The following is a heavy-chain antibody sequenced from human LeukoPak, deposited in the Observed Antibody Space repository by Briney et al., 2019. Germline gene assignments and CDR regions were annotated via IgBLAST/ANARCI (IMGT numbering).Heavy chain of an antibody. CDR3: AKGSGGSYSNYYYDY. CDR2: ISGSGGST. Sequence: GGSLRLSCAASRYTFSSYAMSWVRQAPGKGLEWVSAISGSGGSTYYADSVKGRFTISRYNSKNTLYLQMNSLRAQETAVYYCAKGSGGSYSNYYYDYWGQGTMVTVSS. J-gene: IGHJ4*02. D-gene: IGHD1-26*01. CDR1: RYTFSSYA. V-gene: IGHV3-23*01.